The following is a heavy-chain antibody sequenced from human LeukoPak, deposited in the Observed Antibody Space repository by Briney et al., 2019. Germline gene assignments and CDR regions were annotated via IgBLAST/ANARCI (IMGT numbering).Heavy chain of an antibody. J-gene: IGHJ6*02. CDR1: GGSISSYY. Sequence: SEALSLTCTVSGGSISSYYWSWIRQPPGKGLEWIGYIYYSGSTNYNPSLKSRVTISVDTSKNRFSLKLSSVTAADTAVYYCAREGSQYGMDVWGQGTTVTVSS. V-gene: IGHV4-59*01. CDR3: AREGSQYGMDV. CDR2: IYYSGST.